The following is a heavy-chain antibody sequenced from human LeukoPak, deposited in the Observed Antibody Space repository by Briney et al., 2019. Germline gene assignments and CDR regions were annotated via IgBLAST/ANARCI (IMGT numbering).Heavy chain of an antibody. V-gene: IGHV3-74*01. CDR1: GFTFSSYW. CDR3: ARVRYSSLRYMDV. CDR2: INSDGSST. J-gene: IGHJ6*03. Sequence: SGGSLRLSCAASGFTFSSYWMHWVRHAPGKGLVWVSRINSDGSSTSYADSVKGRFTISRDNAKNTLYLQMNSLRAEDTAVYYCARVRYSSLRYMDVWGKGTTVTVSS. D-gene: IGHD6-13*01.